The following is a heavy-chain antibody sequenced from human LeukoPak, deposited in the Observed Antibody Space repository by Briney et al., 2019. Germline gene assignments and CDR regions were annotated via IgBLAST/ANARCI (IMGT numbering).Heavy chain of an antibody. CDR2: ISWNSGSV. V-gene: IGHV3-9*01. CDR1: GFTFDDYA. J-gene: IGHJ4*02. Sequence: PGGSLRLSCAASGFTFDDYAMRWVRQAPGKGLEWVSGISWNSGSVGYADSVKGRFTISRDNAKNSLYLQMNSLRAEDTALYYCAKGVDTAMVTAFDYCGQGTLVTVSS. D-gene: IGHD5-18*01. CDR3: AKGVDTAMVTAFDY.